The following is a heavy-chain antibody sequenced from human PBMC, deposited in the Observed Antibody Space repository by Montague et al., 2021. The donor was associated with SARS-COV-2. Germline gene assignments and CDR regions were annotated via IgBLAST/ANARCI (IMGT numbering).Heavy chain of an antibody. CDR1: GGSFSGYY. CDR2: ITHSGST. CDR3: ARGRYSSSWYGTKHYFDY. V-gene: IGHV4-34*01. D-gene: IGHD6-13*01. Sequence: SETLSLTCAVYGGSFSGYYWSWIRQPPGKGLEWIGEITHSGSTNHNPSLKSRVTISLDTSTNQFSLKLSSVTAADTAVYYCARGRYSSSWYGTKHYFDYWGQGTLVTVSS. J-gene: IGHJ4*02.